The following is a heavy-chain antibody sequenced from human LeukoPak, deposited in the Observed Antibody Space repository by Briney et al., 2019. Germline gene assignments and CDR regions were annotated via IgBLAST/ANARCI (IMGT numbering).Heavy chain of an antibody. CDR1: GFTFSSYE. CDR3: ARGGSLGY. V-gene: IGHV3-48*03. D-gene: IGHD6-19*01. Sequence: PGGSLRLSCAASGFTFSSYEMNWVRQGPGKGLEWVSKISSSGSAIYYADSVKGRFTISRDNAKSTLYLQMNSLRAEDTAVYYCARGGSLGYWGQGTLVTVSS. CDR2: ISSSGSAI. J-gene: IGHJ4*02.